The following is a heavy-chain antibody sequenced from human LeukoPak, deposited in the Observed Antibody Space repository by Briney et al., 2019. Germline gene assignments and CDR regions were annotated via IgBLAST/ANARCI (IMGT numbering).Heavy chain of an antibody. J-gene: IGHJ4*02. V-gene: IGHV4-38-2*02. Sequence: PSETLSLTCTVSGYSISSGYYWGWIRQPPGKGLEWIGSIYHSGSTYYNPSLKSRVTISVDTSKNQFSLKLSSVTAADTAVYYCARATYYYDSSGYYSLWYFDYWGQGTLVTVSS. CDR1: GYSISSGYY. CDR3: ARATYYYDSSGYYSLWYFDY. CDR2: IYHSGST. D-gene: IGHD3-22*01.